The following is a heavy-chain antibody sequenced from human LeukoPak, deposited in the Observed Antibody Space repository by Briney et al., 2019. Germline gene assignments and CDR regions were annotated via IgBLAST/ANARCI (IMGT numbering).Heavy chain of an antibody. V-gene: IGHV1-8*02. CDR2: MNPNSGNT. Sequence: ASVKVSCKASGYTFTGYYMHWVRQATGQGLEWMGWMNPNSGNTGYAQKFQGRVTMTRNTSISTAYMELSSLRSEDTAVYYCARITAAGGGPWGQGTLVTVSS. D-gene: IGHD6-13*01. J-gene: IGHJ5*02. CDR3: ARITAAGGGP. CDR1: GYTFTGYY.